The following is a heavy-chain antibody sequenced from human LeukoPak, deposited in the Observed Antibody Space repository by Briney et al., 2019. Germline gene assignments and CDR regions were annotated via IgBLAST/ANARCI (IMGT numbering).Heavy chain of an antibody. CDR3: ARDGDYGDYVSAFDI. D-gene: IGHD4-17*01. V-gene: IGHV1-18*01. Sequence: ASVKVSCKASGYTFASYGISWVRQAPGQGLEWMGWISAYNGNTNYAQKLQGRVTMTTDTSTSTAYMELRSLRSDDTAVYYCARDGDYGDYVSAFDIWGQGTMVTVSS. CDR1: GYTFASYG. CDR2: ISAYNGNT. J-gene: IGHJ3*02.